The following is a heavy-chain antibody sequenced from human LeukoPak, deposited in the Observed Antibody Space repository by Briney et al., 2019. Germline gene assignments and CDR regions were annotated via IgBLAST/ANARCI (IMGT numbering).Heavy chain of an antibody. D-gene: IGHD2-21*02. CDR2: IYTTGGT. CDR3: ARNLGGDDYYFYGMDV. Sequence: SETLSLTCTVSGGSMSGYYWNWIRQPAGKGLEWIGRIYTTGGTNSNPSLKSRLIMSVDTSTNQFSLKMRFVTAADTAVYYRARNLGGDDYYFYGMDVWGQGTTVTVSS. CDR1: GGSMSGYY. J-gene: IGHJ6*02. V-gene: IGHV4-4*07.